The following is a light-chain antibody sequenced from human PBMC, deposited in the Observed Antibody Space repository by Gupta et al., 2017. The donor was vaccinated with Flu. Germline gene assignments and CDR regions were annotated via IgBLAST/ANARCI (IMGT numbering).Light chain of an antibody. V-gene: IGLV2-14*03. Sequence: GKSITISCTGIGSNNYVSCYQQGPANAHHLLVYEVRCRTAGISGRFSGSKSTGRASLTISGRGAEDEAEYYCSSDDFASGLVFGGGTKVAVL. CDR2: EVR. CDR1: GSNNY. CDR3: SSDDFASGLV. J-gene: IGLJ2*01.